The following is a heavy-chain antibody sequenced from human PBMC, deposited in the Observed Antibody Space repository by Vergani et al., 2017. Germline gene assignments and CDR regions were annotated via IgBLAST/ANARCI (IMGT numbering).Heavy chain of an antibody. V-gene: IGHV3-23*04. CDR3: ATQDCSSTSCYGGGDY. CDR2: ISGSGGST. J-gene: IGHJ4*02. CDR1: GFTFSSYA. Sequence: EVQLVESGGGLVQPGGSLRLSCAASGFTFSSYAMSWVRQAPGKGLEWVSAISGSGGSTYYADSVKGRFTISRDNSKNTLYLQMNSLRAEDTAVYYCATQDCSSTSCYGGGDYWGQGTLVTVSS. D-gene: IGHD2-2*01.